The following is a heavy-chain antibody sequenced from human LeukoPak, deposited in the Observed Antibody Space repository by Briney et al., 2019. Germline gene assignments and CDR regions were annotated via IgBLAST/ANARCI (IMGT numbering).Heavy chain of an antibody. CDR2: INPNSGGT. CDR1: GYTFTGFY. Sequence: ASVKVSCKAFGYTFTGFYMHWVRQAPGQGLELMGWINPNSGGTNYAQKFQGRVTMTRDTTISTAYMELSRLRSDDTAVYYCARDRGADYSYGSGRPKHYYYYMDVWGKGTTVTISS. CDR3: ARDRGADYSYGSGRPKHYYYYMDV. J-gene: IGHJ6*03. D-gene: IGHD3-10*01. V-gene: IGHV1-2*02.